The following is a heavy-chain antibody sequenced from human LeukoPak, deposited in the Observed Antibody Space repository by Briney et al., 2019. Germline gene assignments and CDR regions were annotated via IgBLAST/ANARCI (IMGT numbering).Heavy chain of an antibody. CDR2: INPSGGST. V-gene: IGHV1-46*01. J-gene: IGHJ4*02. D-gene: IGHD2-2*01. CDR3: ARRHCSSTSCTQVDY. Sequence: ASVKVSCKASGYTFTSYYMHWVRQAPGQGLEWMGIINPSGGSTSYAQKFQGRVTMTRDTSTSTVYMELSSLRSEDTAMYYCARRHCSSTSCTQVDYWGQGTLVTVSS. CDR1: GYTFTSYY.